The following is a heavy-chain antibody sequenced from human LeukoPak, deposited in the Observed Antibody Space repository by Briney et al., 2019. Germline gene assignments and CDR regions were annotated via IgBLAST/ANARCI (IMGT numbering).Heavy chain of an antibody. D-gene: IGHD3-22*01. Sequence: GGSLRLSCAASGFTFSSYSMNWVRQAPGKGLEWVSSISSSSSHIYYADSVEGRFTISRDNAKNSLYLQMNSLRAEDTAVYYCVRGGFHYDSSGYYCFDYWGQGTLVTVSS. CDR3: VRGGFHYDSSGYYCFDY. V-gene: IGHV3-21*01. CDR1: GFTFSSYS. CDR2: ISSSSSHI. J-gene: IGHJ4*02.